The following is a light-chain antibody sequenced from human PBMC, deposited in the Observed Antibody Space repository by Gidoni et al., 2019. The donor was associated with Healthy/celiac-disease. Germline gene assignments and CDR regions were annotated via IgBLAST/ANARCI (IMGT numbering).Light chain of an antibody. CDR2: QDS. Sequence: SYELSQPPSVSVSPGQTASITCSGDKLGDKYACWYQQKPGESPVLVIYQDSKRPSGIPERFSGSNSGNTATLTSSVTHAMDEADYYCQAWDSSALVFCGGTKLTVL. V-gene: IGLV3-1*01. CDR1: KLGDKY. CDR3: QAWDSSALV. J-gene: IGLJ2*01.